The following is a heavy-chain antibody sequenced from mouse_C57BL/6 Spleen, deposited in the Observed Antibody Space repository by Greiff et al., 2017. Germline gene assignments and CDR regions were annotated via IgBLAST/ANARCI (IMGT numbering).Heavy chain of an antibody. Sequence: EVKLQESGAELVRPGASVKLSCTASGFNIKDYYMHWVKQRPEQGLEWIGRIDPEDGDTEYAPKFQGKATMTADTSSNTAYLQLSSLTSEDTAVYYCTTSITTVVATDYWGQGTTLTVSS. J-gene: IGHJ2*01. D-gene: IGHD1-1*01. CDR2: IDPEDGDT. CDR1: GFNIKDYY. CDR3: TTSITTVVATDY. V-gene: IGHV14-1*01.